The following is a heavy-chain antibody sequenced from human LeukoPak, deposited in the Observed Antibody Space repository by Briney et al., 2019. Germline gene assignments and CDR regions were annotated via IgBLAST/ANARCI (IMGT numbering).Heavy chain of an antibody. CDR2: MNPNSGNT. J-gene: IGHJ4*02. CDR1: GYTFTSYD. V-gene: IGHV1-8*03. CDR3: ASESWAYSPFDS. Sequence: ASVKVSCKASGYTFTSYDINWVRQATGQGLEWMGWMNPNSGNTGYAQKFQGRVTITRNTSISTAYMELSSLRSEDTAVYYCASESWAYSPFDSWGQGILVTVSP. D-gene: IGHD2-21*01.